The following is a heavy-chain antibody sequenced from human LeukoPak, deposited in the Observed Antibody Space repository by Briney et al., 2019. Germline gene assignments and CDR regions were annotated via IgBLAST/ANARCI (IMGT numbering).Heavy chain of an antibody. CDR3: ARDPGYSGSYDRGDWYFDL. J-gene: IGHJ2*01. V-gene: IGHV3-11*01. CDR1: GFTFSDYY. Sequence: TGGSLRLSCAASGFTFSDYYMSWIRQAPGKGLEWVSYISSSGSTIYYADSVKGRFTISRDNAKNSLYLQMNSLRAEDTAVYYCARDPGYSGSYDRGDWYFDLWGRGTLVTVSS. D-gene: IGHD1-26*01. CDR2: ISSSGSTI.